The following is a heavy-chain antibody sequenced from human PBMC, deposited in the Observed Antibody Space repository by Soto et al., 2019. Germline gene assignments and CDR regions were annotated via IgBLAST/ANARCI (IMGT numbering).Heavy chain of an antibody. CDR1: GYTCTSYG. CDR2: ISAYNGNT. D-gene: IGHD3-3*01. Sequence: GSVKVSCKASGYTCTSYGISWVRQARRQGLVWMGWISAYNGNTNYAQKLQGRVTMTTDTSTSTAYRELRSLRSDDTAVYYCARDRKSYDFWSGYPGMDVWGQGTTVTVSS. V-gene: IGHV1-18*04. J-gene: IGHJ6*02. CDR3: ARDRKSYDFWSGYPGMDV.